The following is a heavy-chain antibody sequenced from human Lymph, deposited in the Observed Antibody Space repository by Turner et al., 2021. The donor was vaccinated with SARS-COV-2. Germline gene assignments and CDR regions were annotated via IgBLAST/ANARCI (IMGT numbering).Heavy chain of an antibody. CDR3: AKEGVPAMVNFDY. J-gene: IGHJ4*02. V-gene: IGHV3-23*02. Sequence: EVQLLESGGGLVQPGGSLRLSCAASGFTFSSYAMGWVRKAPGKGLSGSSVIGVGGGRNYYETSVKGRSPISRNNSKNPWNWQMTALGAETRAEYYWAKEGVPAMVNFDYWAREPWSPSPQ. CDR2: IGVGGGRN. CDR1: GFTFSSYA. D-gene: IGHD5-18*01.